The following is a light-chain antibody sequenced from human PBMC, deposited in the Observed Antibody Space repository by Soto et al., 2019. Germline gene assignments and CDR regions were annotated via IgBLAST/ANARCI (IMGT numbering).Light chain of an antibody. J-gene: IGLJ1*01. CDR3: SSYTSSSILYV. CDR1: GSDVGGFNY. V-gene: IGLV2-14*01. CDR2: DVS. Sequence: QSVLTQPASVSGSPGQSITISCTGTGSDVGGFNYVSWYQQYPGKAPKLMIYDVSYRPSGVSNRFSGSKSGNTASLSISGLQAEDEAEYYCSSYTSSSILYVFGTGTKSPS.